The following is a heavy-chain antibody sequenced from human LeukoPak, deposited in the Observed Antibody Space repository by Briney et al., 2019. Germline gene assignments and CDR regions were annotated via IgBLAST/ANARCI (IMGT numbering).Heavy chain of an antibody. CDR1: GFTFSNYF. D-gene: IGHD3-22*01. J-gene: IGHJ4*02. CDR3: ARDFTYYYDSSGYYYDDIMDY. CDR2: ISSSSSYI. Sequence: GGSLRLSCAASGFTFSNYFMAWVRQAPGKGLEWVSSISSSSSYIYYADSVKGRFTISRDNAKNSLYLQMDSLRAEDTAVHYCARDFTYYYDSSGYYYDDIMDYWGQGTLVTVSS. V-gene: IGHV3-21*01.